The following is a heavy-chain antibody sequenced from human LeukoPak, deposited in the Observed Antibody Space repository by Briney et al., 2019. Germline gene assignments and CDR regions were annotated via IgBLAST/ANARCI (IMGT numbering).Heavy chain of an antibody. CDR3: ASANSSSWPHEYDY. CDR1: GFTVSSNY. J-gene: IGHJ4*02. D-gene: IGHD6-13*01. CDR2: IYSGGST. V-gene: IGHV3-53*01. Sequence: GGSLRLSCAASGFTVSSNYTSWVRQAPGKGLEWVSVIYSGGSTYYADSVKGRFTISRDNSKNTLYLQMNSQRAEDTAVYYCASANSSSWPHEYDYWGQGTLVTVSS.